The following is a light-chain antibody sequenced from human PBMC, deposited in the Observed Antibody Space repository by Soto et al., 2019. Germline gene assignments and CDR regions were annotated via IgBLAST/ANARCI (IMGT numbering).Light chain of an antibody. CDR1: QGISSY. CDR2: AAS. Sequence: IQLTQSKSSLSASVGDRVTITCLASQGISSYLAWYQQTPGKAPKLLIYAASTLQSGVPSRFSGSGSGTDFTLTISSLQPEDFATYYCQQLNSYPRITFGQRRLLEIK. V-gene: IGKV1-9*01. J-gene: IGKJ5*01. CDR3: QQLNSYPRIT.